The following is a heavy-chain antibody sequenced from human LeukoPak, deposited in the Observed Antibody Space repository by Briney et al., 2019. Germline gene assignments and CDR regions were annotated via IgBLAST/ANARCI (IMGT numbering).Heavy chain of an antibody. Sequence: SVKVSCKASGGTFSSYAISRVRQAPGQGLEWMGRIIPILGIANYAQKFQGRVTITADKSTSTAYMELSSLRSEDTAVYYCARDYVEMATLKDFPYYFDYWGQGTLVTVSS. J-gene: IGHJ4*02. CDR3: ARDYVEMATLKDFPYYFDY. CDR1: GGTFSSYA. V-gene: IGHV1-69*04. CDR2: IIPILGIA. D-gene: IGHD5-24*01.